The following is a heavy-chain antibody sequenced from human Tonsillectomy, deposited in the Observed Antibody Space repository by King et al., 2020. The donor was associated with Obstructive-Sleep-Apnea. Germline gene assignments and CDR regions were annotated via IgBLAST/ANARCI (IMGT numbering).Heavy chain of an antibody. D-gene: IGHD4-17*01. V-gene: IGHV4-31*03. CDR1: GGSISSGGYY. J-gene: IGHJ6*02. CDR2: IYYSGST. CDR3: AGVDTTVNYYGMDV. Sequence: VQLQESGPGLVKPSQTLSLTCTVSGGSISSGGYYWSWIRQRPGKGLEWIGCIYYSGSTYYNPSLKSRVTISVDTSKNQFSLKLSSVTAADTAVYYCAGVDTTVNYYGMDVWGQGTTVTVSS.